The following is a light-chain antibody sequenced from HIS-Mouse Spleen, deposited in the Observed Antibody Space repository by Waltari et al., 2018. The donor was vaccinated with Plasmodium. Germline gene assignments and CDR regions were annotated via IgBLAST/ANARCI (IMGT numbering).Light chain of an antibody. CDR3: QQRSNWPLT. Sequence: EIVLTQSPATLSLSPGERATLPCRASQSVSSYLAWYQQKPGQAPRLLIYDASNRATGIPARFSGSGSGKDFTLTISSLEPEDFAVYYCQQRSNWPLTFGGGTKVEIK. V-gene: IGKV3-11*01. CDR1: QSVSSY. CDR2: DAS. J-gene: IGKJ4*01.